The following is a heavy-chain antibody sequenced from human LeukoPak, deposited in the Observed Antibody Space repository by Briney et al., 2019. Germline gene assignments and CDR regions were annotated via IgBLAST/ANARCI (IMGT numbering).Heavy chain of an antibody. D-gene: IGHD3-9*01. V-gene: IGHV3-9*01. Sequence: GRSLRLSCAASGFTFDDYAMPWVRQAPGKGLEWVSGISWNSGSIGYADSVKGRFTISRDNAKNSLYLQMNSLRAEDTALYYCAKGPTLTGYLDYWGQGTLVTVSS. CDR2: ISWNSGSI. CDR3: AKGPTLTGYLDY. J-gene: IGHJ4*02. CDR1: GFTFDDYA.